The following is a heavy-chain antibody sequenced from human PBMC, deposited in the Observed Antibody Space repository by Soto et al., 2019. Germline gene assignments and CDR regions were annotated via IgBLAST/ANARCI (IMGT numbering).Heavy chain of an antibody. CDR1: GFMFSAYA. V-gene: IGHV3-30-3*01. D-gene: IGHD6-19*01. CDR2: MAYEGTNK. Sequence: PGGSLGLSCTASGFMFSAYAMLWVRQAPGKGLEWVAAMAYEGTNKYYADSLKGRFTISRDNSKNTLFLQMSSLTADDSAVYYCARDPSPDNGGWYGIDVW. CDR3: ARDPSPDNGGWYGIDV. J-gene: IGHJ6*01.